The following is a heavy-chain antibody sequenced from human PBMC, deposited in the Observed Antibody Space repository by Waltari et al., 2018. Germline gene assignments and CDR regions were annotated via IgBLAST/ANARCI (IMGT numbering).Heavy chain of an antibody. CDR2: INPNSGGT. CDR1: GYNFTGYY. V-gene: IGHV1-2*06. CDR3: ARDPIAAAAGWGD. Sequence: QVQLVQSGAEVKKPGASVNVSCKASGYNFTGYYMHWVRQAPGQGLEWMGRINPNSGGTNYAQKFQGRVTMTRDTSISTAYMELSRLRSDDTAVYYCARDPIAAAAGWGDWGQGTLVTVSS. J-gene: IGHJ4*02. D-gene: IGHD6-13*01.